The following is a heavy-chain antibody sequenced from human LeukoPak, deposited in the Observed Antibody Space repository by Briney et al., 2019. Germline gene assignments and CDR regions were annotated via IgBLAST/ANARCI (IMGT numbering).Heavy chain of an antibody. CDR3: TTVFTPIDY. Sequence: GGSPRLSCAASGFTLSNAWMSWVRQVPGKGLEWVGHIRSKTNGGRTDYADHVKVIFTISRDESKNTLNLQKNSLNTEDTDLYYCTTVFTPIDYWGQGTLVTVSS. CDR1: GFTLSNAW. D-gene: IGHD3-10*02. CDR2: IRSKTNGGRT. J-gene: IGHJ4*02. V-gene: IGHV3-15*01.